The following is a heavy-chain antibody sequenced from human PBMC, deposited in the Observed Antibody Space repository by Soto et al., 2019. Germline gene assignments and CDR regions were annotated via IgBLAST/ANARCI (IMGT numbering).Heavy chain of an antibody. J-gene: IGHJ5*02. CDR1: GFTISNYV. Sequence: SLRLSCVASGFTISNYVMTWVRQAPGKGLEWISASRNGGGETYYADSVRGRFTISRDDSKNTVYLQMDSLRAEDTALYFCAKAVTGWPNWFAPWGQGTLVTVSS. CDR2: SRNGGGET. CDR3: AKAVTGWPNWFAP. V-gene: IGHV3-23*01. D-gene: IGHD6-19*01.